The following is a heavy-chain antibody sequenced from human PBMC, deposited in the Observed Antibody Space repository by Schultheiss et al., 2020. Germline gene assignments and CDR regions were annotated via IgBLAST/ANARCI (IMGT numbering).Heavy chain of an antibody. CDR2: IDWDDDK. Sequence: SGPTLVKPTQTLTLTCTFSGFSLSTSGMRASWIRQPPGKALEWLARIDWDDDKFYSTSLKTRLTITKDTSKNQVVLTMTNMDPVDTATYYCAHRRPWFGEFNWGQGTLVTVSS. CDR1: GFSLSTSGMR. J-gene: IGHJ4*02. V-gene: IGHV2-70*12. CDR3: AHRRPWFGEFN. D-gene: IGHD3-10*01.